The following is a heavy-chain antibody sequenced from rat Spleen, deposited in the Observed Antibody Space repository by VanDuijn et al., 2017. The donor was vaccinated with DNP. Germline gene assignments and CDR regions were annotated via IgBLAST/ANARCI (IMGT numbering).Heavy chain of an antibody. CDR1: GFTFGDYN. CDR2: ISHSDGTT. Sequence: EVQLVGSGGGLVQPGGSLKLSCAASGFTFGDYNMAWVRQAPRKGLEWVAIISHSDGTTYYSDSVRGRFTISRDNAQSSLQLQMNSLKSEDTATYYCAREQHFHFAYWGRGTLVTVSS. CDR3: AREQHFHFAY. D-gene: IGHD1-10*01. J-gene: IGHJ3*01. V-gene: IGHV5-7*01.